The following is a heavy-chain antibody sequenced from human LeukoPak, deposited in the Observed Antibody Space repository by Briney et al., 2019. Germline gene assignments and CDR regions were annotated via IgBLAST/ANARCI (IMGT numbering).Heavy chain of an antibody. Sequence: PGGSLRLSCAASGFTFDESAMHWVRQAPGKGLEWVSGIGWDSNSIIYADSVKGRFTISRDNAKNSLYLQMNSLGAEDTALYYCAKAMAAPGAFDIWGQGTVVTVSS. CDR2: IGWDSNSI. CDR1: GFTFDESA. J-gene: IGHJ3*02. CDR3: AKAMAAPGAFDI. D-gene: IGHD5-24*01. V-gene: IGHV3-9*01.